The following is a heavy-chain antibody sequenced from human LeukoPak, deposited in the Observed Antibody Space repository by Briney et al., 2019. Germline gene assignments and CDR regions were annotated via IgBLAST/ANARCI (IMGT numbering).Heavy chain of an antibody. CDR3: ARGNQQLPRPTPDY. CDR2: IKTDGSTT. D-gene: IGHD2-2*01. V-gene: IGHV3-74*01. CDR1: GFTFSSSW. J-gene: IGHJ4*02. Sequence: GGSLRLSCAVSGFTFSSSWMHWVRQAPGKGLVWVSHIKTDGSTTAYADSVKGRFTISRDNAKNTLYLQMNSLRAEDAGVYYCARGNQQLPRPTPDYWGQGTLVTVSS.